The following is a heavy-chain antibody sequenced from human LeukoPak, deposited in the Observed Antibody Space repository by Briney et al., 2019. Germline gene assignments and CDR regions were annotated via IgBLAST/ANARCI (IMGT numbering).Heavy chain of an antibody. Sequence: ASVKVSCKASGYTFTGYYMHWARQAPGQGLEWMGWINPNSGGTNYAQRLQGRVTMTTDTSTSTAFMELRSLKSDDTAVYYCARDSIMVRGATDYWGQGTLVTVSS. J-gene: IGHJ4*02. V-gene: IGHV1-2*02. CDR1: GYTFTGYY. D-gene: IGHD3-10*01. CDR2: INPNSGGT. CDR3: ARDSIMVRGATDY.